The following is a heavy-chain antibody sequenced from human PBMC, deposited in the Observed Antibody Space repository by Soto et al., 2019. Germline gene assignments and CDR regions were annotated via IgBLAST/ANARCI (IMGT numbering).Heavy chain of an antibody. CDR2: IIPILNSP. Sequence: QVQLVQSGAEVKKPGSSVKVSCKASGGTFGRYAITWVRRAPGQGLEWLGGIIPILNSPAYAQKFQARVVITADEITNTAYMELNSLRFDDTAVYYCAREAPYSTSATCPTFDDMDVWGQGTTVTVAS. J-gene: IGHJ6*02. CDR3: AREAPYSTSATCPTFDDMDV. D-gene: IGHD6-13*01. V-gene: IGHV1-69*01. CDR1: GGTFGRYA.